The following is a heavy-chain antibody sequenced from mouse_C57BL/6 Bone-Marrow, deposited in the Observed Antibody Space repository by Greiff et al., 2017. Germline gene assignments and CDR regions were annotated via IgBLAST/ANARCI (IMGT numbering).Heavy chain of an antibody. CDR3: AKDYDYDVNV. Sequence: EVQLQESGPGLVKPSQSLSLTCSVTGYSITSGYYWNWIRQFPGNQLEWMGYISYDGSNNYNPSLKNRISITRDTSKNQFFLKLNSVTTEYTATYYCAKDYDYDVNVGGTGTTVTVSS. D-gene: IGHD2-4*01. V-gene: IGHV3-6*01. CDR2: ISYDGSN. CDR1: GYSITSGYY. J-gene: IGHJ1*03.